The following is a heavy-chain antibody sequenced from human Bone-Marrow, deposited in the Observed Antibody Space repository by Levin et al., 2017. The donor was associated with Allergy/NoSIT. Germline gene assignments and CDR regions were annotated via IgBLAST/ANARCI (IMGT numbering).Heavy chain of an antibody. J-gene: IGHJ3*02. CDR1: GFTFSSYS. D-gene: IGHD2-2*01. CDR2: ISSSSSYI. V-gene: IGHV3-21*01. Sequence: GGSLRLSCAASGFTFSSYSMNWVRQAPGKGLEWVSSISSSSSYIYYADSVKGRFTISRDNAKNSLYLQMNSLRAEDTAVYYCARLGYCSSTSCQIGRGKAFDIWGQGTMVTVSS. CDR3: ARLGYCSSTSCQIGRGKAFDI.